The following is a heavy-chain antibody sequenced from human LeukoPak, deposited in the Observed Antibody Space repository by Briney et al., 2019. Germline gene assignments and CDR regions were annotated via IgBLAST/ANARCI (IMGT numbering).Heavy chain of an antibody. V-gene: IGHV4-34*01. J-gene: IGHJ6*03. CDR3: ARSKYYYYYYMDV. Sequence: SETLSLTCAVYGGSFSGYYWSWIRQPPGKGLEWIGEINHSGSTYYNPSLKSRVTISVDTSKNQLSLKLSSVTAADTAVYYCARSKYYYYYYMDVWGKGTTVTVSS. CDR1: GGSFSGYY. CDR2: INHSGST.